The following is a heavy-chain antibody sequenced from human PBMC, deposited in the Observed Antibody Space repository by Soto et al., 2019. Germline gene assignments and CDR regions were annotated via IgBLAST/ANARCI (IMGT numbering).Heavy chain of an antibody. Sequence: ASVKVSCKASGYIFTDYYMHWVRQAPGQELGWMGRINPNSGGTNYAQKFQGWVTMTRDTSISTAYMELSRLRSDDTAVYYCAISSYSSSSPLYGMDVWGQGTTVTVSS. CDR3: AISSYSSSSPLYGMDV. CDR1: GYIFTDYY. CDR2: INPNSGGT. V-gene: IGHV1-2*04. D-gene: IGHD6-6*01. J-gene: IGHJ6*02.